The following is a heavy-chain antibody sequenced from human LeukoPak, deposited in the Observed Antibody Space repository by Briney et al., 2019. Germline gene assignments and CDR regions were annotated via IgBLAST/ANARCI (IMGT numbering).Heavy chain of an antibody. J-gene: IGHJ4*02. CDR3: ATSRGVLTPLDY. CDR1: SRSISRYY. D-gene: IGHD3-10*01. Sequence: SETLSLTCPVSSRSISRYYWLWMRQPPAKGREWIGYFYYSGSTNYNPSLKRRVTISGDTSKNQFSLKLNSVTAADTAVYYCATSRGVLTPLDYWGQGTLVTVSS. V-gene: IGHV4-59*01. CDR2: FYYSGST.